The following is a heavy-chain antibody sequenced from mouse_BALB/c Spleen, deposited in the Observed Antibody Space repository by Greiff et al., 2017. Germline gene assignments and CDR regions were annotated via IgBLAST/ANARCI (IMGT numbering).Heavy chain of an antibody. CDR1: GYSITSGYY. CDR2: ISYDGSN. D-gene: IGHD2-13*01. J-gene: IGHJ3*01. CDR3: ARDGDYEAY. V-gene: IGHV3-6*02. Sequence: EVQLQESGPGLVKPSQSLSLTCSVTGYSITSGYYWNWIRQFPGNKLEWMGYISYDGSNNYNPSLKNRISITRDTSKNQFFLKLNSVTTEDTATYYCARDGDYEAYWGQGTLVTVSA.